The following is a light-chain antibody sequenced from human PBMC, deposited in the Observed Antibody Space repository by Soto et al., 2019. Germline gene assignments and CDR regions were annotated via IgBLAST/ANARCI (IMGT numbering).Light chain of an antibody. CDR3: QSYDSSLRGWV. CDR1: SSNIGAGYD. Sequence: QSVLPQPPSVSGAPGQRVTISCTGSSSNIGAGYDVHWYQQLPGTAPKLLIYGNSNRPSGVPDRFSGSKSGTSAALAITGLHAEDEADYYCQSYDSSLRGWVFGGGTKVTV. J-gene: IGLJ3*02. CDR2: GNS. V-gene: IGLV1-40*01.